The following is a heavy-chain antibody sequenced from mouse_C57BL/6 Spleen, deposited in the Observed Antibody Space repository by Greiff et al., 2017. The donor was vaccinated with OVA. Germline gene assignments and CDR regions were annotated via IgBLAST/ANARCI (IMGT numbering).Heavy chain of an antibody. J-gene: IGHJ2*01. CDR2: ISYDGSN. V-gene: IGHV3-6*01. CDR3: AREDGYFYFDY. CDR1: GYSITSGYY. Sequence: EVHLVESGPGLVKPSQSLSLTCSVTGYSITSGYYWNWIRQFPGNKLEWMGYISYDGSNNYNPSLKNRISITRDTSKNQFFLKLNSVTTEDTATYYCAREDGYFYFDYWGQGTTLTVSS. D-gene: IGHD2-3*01.